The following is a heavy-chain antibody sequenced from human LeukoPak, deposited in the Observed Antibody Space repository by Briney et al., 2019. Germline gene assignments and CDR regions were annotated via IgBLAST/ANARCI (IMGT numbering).Heavy chain of an antibody. CDR1: GYTFTGYY. J-gene: IGHJ4*02. CDR3: ATSGGTSGPELDY. Sequence: ASVRVSCKASGYTFTGYYMHWVRQGPGRGLEWMGWINPKSGGTNYAQKFQGRVTMTRDTSISTAYMEVSRMTSDDTAVYYCATSGGTSGPELDYWGQGTLVTVSS. D-gene: IGHD3-3*01. V-gene: IGHV1-2*02. CDR2: INPKSGGT.